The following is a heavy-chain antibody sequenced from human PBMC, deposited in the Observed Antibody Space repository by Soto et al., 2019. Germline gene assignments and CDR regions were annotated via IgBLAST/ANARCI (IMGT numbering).Heavy chain of an antibody. CDR2: ISYDGSNK. CDR1: GFTFSSYA. D-gene: IGHD2-21*01. V-gene: IGHV3-30-3*01. CDR3: ASMWSCGY. Sequence: GGPLRLSCAASGFTFSSYAMHWVRQAPGKGLEWVAVISYDGSNKYYADSVKGRFTISRDNSKNTLYLQMNSLRAEDTAVYYCASMWSCGYWGQGTLVTVSS. J-gene: IGHJ4*02.